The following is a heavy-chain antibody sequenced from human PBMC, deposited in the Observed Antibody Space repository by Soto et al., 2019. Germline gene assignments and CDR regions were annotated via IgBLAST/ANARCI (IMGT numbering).Heavy chain of an antibody. D-gene: IGHD6-19*01. CDR2: MNPNTGGA. CDR3: AKVISTIGSKQWLAQTKHQALDY. CDR1: GYNFNGYY. J-gene: IGHJ4*02. Sequence: QVNLVQSGAEVKTPGASVKVSCKASGYNFNGYYIHWVRQAPGQGLEWMGWMNPNTGGANYAQKFQGKVIMTTDTSSSTADLELRSLTSDDTAVYYCAKVISTIGSKQWLAQTKHQALDYWGQGTLVTVSS. V-gene: IGHV1-2*02.